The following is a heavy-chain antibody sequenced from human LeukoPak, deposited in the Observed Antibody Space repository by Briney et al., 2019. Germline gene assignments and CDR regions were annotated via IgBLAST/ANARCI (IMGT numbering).Heavy chain of an antibody. CDR3: ARDYGGSSPVPYYYYYGMDV. D-gene: IGHD1-26*01. V-gene: IGHV7-4-1*02. CDR1: GYTFTSYA. CDR2: INTNTGNP. Sequence: ASVKVSCKASGYTFTSYAMNWVRQAPGQGLEWMGWINTNTGNPTYAQGFTGRFVFSLDTSVSTAYLQISSLKAEDTAVYYCARDYGGSSPVPYYYYYGMDVWGQGTTVTVS. J-gene: IGHJ6*02.